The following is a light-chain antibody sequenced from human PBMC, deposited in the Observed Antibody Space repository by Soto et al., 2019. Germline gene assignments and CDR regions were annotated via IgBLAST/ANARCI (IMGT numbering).Light chain of an antibody. CDR3: QQYDSSPLT. Sequence: EIVLTQSPGTLSLSPGERATLSCRASQSVSSSYLAWYQQKPGQAPRLLIYGASSRANGIPDRLSGSGSGTDFTLTISRLEAEDFAVYYCQQYDSSPLTFGGGTKVEIK. CDR2: GAS. CDR1: QSVSSSY. V-gene: IGKV3-20*01. J-gene: IGKJ4*01.